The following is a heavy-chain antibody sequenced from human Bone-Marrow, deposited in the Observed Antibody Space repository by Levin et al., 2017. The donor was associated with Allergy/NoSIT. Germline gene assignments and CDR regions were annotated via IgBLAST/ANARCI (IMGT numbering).Heavy chain of an antibody. Sequence: GGSLRLSCAASGFTFSSYAMSWVRQAPGKGLEWVSAISGSGGSTYYADSVKGRFTISRDNSKNTLYLQMNSLRAEDTAVYYCAKDPPNRLQIRFLEWPQGMDVWGQGTTVTVSS. D-gene: IGHD3-3*01. CDR2: ISGSGGST. V-gene: IGHV3-23*01. CDR3: AKDPPNRLQIRFLEWPQGMDV. CDR1: GFTFSSYA. J-gene: IGHJ6*02.